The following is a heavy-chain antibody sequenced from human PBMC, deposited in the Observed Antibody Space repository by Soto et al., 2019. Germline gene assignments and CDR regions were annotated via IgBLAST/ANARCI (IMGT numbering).Heavy chain of an antibody. D-gene: IGHD2-15*01. CDR3: VRTSLVVAAATREDY. CDR2: INSDGSST. CDR1: GFTFSSYW. V-gene: IGHV3-74*01. Sequence: EVQLVESGGGLVQPGGSLRLSCAASGFTFSSYWMHWVRQAPGKGLVWVSRINSDGSSTSYADSVKGRFTISRHNAKNTLYRQMNSLRAEATAVYYCVRTSLVVAAATREDYWGQGTLVTVSS. J-gene: IGHJ4*02.